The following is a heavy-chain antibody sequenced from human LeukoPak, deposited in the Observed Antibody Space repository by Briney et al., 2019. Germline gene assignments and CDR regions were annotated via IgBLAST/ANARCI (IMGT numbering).Heavy chain of an antibody. J-gene: IGHJ4*02. CDR2: IYYSGST. CDR3: ARTEPSGTTSH. Sequence: SETLSLTCTVSGRSITNYYWSWIRQPPGKGLEWIGYIYYSGSTNYNPSLKSRVTLSVDTSRNQFSLSLRSMTAADTAVYYCARTEPSGTTSHWGQGTLVTVSS. CDR1: GRSITNYY. D-gene: IGHD1-1*01. V-gene: IGHV4-59*01.